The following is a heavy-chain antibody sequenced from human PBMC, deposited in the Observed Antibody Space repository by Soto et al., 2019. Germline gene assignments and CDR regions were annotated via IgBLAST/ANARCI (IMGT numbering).Heavy chain of an antibody. Sequence: SETLSLTCTVSGGSISSYYWSWIRQPPGKGLEWIGYIYYSGSTNYNPSLKSRVTISVDTSKNQFCLKLSSVTAADTAVYYCAGRDGYNFGLDYWGQGTLVTVSS. D-gene: IGHD5-12*01. V-gene: IGHV4-59*01. J-gene: IGHJ4*02. CDR2: IYYSGST. CDR1: GGSISSYY. CDR3: AGRDGYNFGLDY.